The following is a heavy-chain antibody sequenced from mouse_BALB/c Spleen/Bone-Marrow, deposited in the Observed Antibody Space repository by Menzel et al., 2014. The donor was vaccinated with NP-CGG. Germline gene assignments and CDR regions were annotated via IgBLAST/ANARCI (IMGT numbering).Heavy chain of an antibody. D-gene: IGHD1-1*01. CDR2: INPYNGGT. CDR3: ARENYGSSYGFAY. CDR1: GYSFTGYT. Sequence: VQLKQSGPELVKPGSSMKISCKASGYSFTGYTMNWVKQSHRKNPEWIGLINPYNGGTSYNQKFKGKATLTVNKSSSTAYMELLSLTSEDSAVYYCARENYGSSYGFAYWGQGTQVTVSA. J-gene: IGHJ3*01. V-gene: IGHV1-26*01.